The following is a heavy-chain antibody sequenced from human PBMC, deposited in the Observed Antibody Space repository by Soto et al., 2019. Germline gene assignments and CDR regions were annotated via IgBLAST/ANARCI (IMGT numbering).Heavy chain of an antibody. Sequence: QVQLVQSGAEVKKPGSSVKVSCKASGGTFSSYAISWXRQXPXXXXXXRGGIIPIFGTANYAQKFQGRVTXTAXXXXXXXXXXXXXXXXXXXXXXXXXXXXXXXXXXGPFDYWGQGTLVTVSS. V-gene: IGHV1-69*01. CDR3: XXXXXXXXXXGPFDY. CDR2: IIPIFGTA. CDR1: GGTFSSYA. J-gene: IGHJ4*02.